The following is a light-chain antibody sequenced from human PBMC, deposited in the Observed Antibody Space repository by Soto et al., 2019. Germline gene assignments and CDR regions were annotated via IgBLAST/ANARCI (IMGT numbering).Light chain of an antibody. CDR3: QQSYRMPPA. CDR1: QSISTY. J-gene: IGKJ4*01. Sequence: DIQMTQSPSSLSASVGDRVTITCRASQSISTYLNWYQQKPGKAPKFLIYAASSLQGGDPSRFSGSGSGTDFTLTISGLQAEDFAAYYCQQSYRMPPAFGGGTKVEIK. CDR2: AAS. V-gene: IGKV1-39*01.